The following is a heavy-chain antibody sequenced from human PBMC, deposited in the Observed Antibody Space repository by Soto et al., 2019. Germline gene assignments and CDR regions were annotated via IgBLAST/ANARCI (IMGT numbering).Heavy chain of an antibody. V-gene: IGHV3-53*01. J-gene: IGHJ4*02. CDR2: IYSAGTT. D-gene: IGHD5-12*01. CDR3: HGYGY. CDR1: GFTVSSANY. Sequence: EVQLVESGGGLIQPGGSLRLSCVVSGFTVSSANYMSWVRQAPGKGLEWVSVIYSAGTTYYADSVKGRFTISRDNSKNTLYLQMNSLRAEDTAVYYCHGYGYWGQGTLVTFSS.